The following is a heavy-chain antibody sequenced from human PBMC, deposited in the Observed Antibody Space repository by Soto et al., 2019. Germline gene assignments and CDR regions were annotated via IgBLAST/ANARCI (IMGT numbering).Heavy chain of an antibody. V-gene: IGHV1-18*01. J-gene: IGHJ4*02. CDR3: ARDCTGGSCFCIY. D-gene: IGHD2-15*01. Sequence: QVQLVQSAAEVKKPGASVKVSCQASGYTLTNYAISWVRQAPGQGPEWMGWINTYNGNSNYAQKFQGRVTMTTDTSKNTAYMELRSLTSDDTAVYYCARDCTGGSCFCIYWGQGTLVTVSS. CDR1: GYTLTNYA. CDR2: INTYNGNS.